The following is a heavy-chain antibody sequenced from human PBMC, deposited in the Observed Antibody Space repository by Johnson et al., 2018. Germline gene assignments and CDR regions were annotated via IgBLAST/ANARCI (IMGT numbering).Heavy chain of an antibody. CDR2: ISVGSDNI. Sequence: VQLVESGGGLVKPGGSXRLSCAGSRFTFSTYSMNWVRQAPGKGLEWVSSISVGSDNIYYADSVKGRFTISRDKAKNSLYLQMNGLRAEETAVYYCARHSNTSRVIFWFDPWGQGTLVTVSS. CDR3: ARHSNTSRVIFWFDP. D-gene: IGHD2-2*01. V-gene: IGHV3-21*01. CDR1: RFTFSTYS. J-gene: IGHJ5*02.